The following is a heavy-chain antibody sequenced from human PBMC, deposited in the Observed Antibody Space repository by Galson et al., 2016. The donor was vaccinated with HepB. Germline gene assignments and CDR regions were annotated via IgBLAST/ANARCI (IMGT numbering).Heavy chain of an antibody. Sequence: SLRLSCAASGFIVSSTYMSWVRQAPGKGLESVSVIFSGGTTFYADSVMGRFTIPRDNSRNTLFLQMSSLRVEDTAVYYCARDSGYNERGGFDNWGQGALVTVSS. J-gene: IGHJ4*02. V-gene: IGHV3-66*02. CDR3: ARDSGYNERGGFDN. D-gene: IGHD6-25*01. CDR2: IFSGGTT. CDR1: GFIVSSTY.